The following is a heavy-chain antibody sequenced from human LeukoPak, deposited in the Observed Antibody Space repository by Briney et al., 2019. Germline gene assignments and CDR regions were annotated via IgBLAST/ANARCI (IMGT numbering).Heavy chain of an antibody. CDR3: ARAISEAHLDL. J-gene: IGHJ2*01. CDR1: GASITAYY. Sequence: SETLSLTCTVSGASITAYYWTWIRQPPGKGLEWIGYIFYRGSTNYNPSLKSRVTMSVDTSKNQFSLKLSSVTAADTAVYYCARAISEAHLDLWGRGTLVTVSS. D-gene: IGHD2-21*01. CDR2: IFYRGST. V-gene: IGHV4-59*01.